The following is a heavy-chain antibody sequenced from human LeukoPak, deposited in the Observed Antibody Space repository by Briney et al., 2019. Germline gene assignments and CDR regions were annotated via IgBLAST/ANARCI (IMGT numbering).Heavy chain of an antibody. V-gene: IGHV1-3*01. CDR2: INPVSGNT. CDR3: ARGVNYYDSGTYYTPYNWFDP. D-gene: IGHD3-10*01. J-gene: IGHJ5*02. CDR1: GYTFSSFA. Sequence: APVKVSCKASGYTFSSFAMHWVRQAPGQRLEWMGWINPVSGNTKYSQNFQGRVTITRDTSASSAYMELSGLKSEDTAVNYCARGVNYYDSGTYYTPYNWFDPWGRGTLATVSS.